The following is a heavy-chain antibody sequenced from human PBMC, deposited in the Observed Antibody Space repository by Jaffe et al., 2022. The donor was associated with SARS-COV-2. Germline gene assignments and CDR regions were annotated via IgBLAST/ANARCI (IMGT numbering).Heavy chain of an antibody. D-gene: IGHD3-10*01. V-gene: IGHV4-4*02. CDR2: IYHSGST. CDR3: ARHQLLWFGTYYYYGMDV. J-gene: IGHJ6*02. Sequence: QVQLQESGPGLVKPSGTLSLTCAVSGGSISSSNWWSWVRQPPGKGLEWIGEIYHSGSTNYNPSLKSRVTISVDKSKNQFSLKLSSVTAADTAVYYCARHQLLWFGTYYYYGMDVWGQGTTVTVSS. CDR1: GGSISSSNW.